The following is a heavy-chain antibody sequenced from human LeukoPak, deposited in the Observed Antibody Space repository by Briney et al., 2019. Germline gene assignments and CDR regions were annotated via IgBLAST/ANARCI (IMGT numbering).Heavy chain of an antibody. V-gene: IGHV4-34*01. CDR1: GGSFSAYY. CDR2: INHSGST. J-gene: IGHJ3*02. CDR3: ARTPTTVTTRGAFDI. D-gene: IGHD4-17*01. Sequence: PSETLSLTCAVYGGSFSAYYWSWIRQPPGKGLEWIGEINHSGSTNYNPSLKSRVTISVDTSKNQFSLKLSSVTAADTAVYYCARTPTTVTTRGAFDIWGQGTMVTVSS.